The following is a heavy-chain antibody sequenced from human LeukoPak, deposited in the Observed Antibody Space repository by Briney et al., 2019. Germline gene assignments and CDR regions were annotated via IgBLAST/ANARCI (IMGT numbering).Heavy chain of an antibody. Sequence: HPGGSLRLSCAASGFTFSTYGMHWVRQAPGKGLEWVAFIRYDGSNKYYADSVKGRFTISRDNSKNTLYLQMNSLRDEDTAVYYCAKDVVGAADYWGQGTLVTVSS. J-gene: IGHJ4*02. CDR1: GFTFSTYG. CDR3: AKDVVGAADY. V-gene: IGHV3-30*02. D-gene: IGHD2-15*01. CDR2: IRYDGSNK.